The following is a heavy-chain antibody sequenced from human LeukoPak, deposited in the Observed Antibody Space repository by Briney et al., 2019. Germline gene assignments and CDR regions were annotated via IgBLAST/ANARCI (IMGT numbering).Heavy chain of an antibody. Sequence: GGSLRLSCAASGLTFSSYGMHWVRQAPGKGLEWVAVISYDGSNKYYADSVKGRFTISRDNSKNTLYLQMNSLRAEDTAVYYCAKDFTVYAILRWFDPWGQGTLVTVSS. CDR1: GLTFSSYG. CDR2: ISYDGSNK. J-gene: IGHJ5*02. CDR3: AKDFTVYAILRWFDP. D-gene: IGHD2-8*01. V-gene: IGHV3-30*18.